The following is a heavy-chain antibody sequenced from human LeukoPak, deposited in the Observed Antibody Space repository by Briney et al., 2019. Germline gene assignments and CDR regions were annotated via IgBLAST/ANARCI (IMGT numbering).Heavy chain of an antibody. CDR2: IYYSGST. J-gene: IGHJ5*02. Sequence: SETLSLTCTVSGGSLSSYYWSWIRQPPGKGLEWIGYIYYSGSTTYNTSLKSRVTISVDTSKNQFSLRLSSATAADTAVYYCARVYSSSFDPWGQGTLVTVSS. CDR3: ARVYSSSFDP. CDR1: GGSLSSYY. V-gene: IGHV4-59*08. D-gene: IGHD6-19*01.